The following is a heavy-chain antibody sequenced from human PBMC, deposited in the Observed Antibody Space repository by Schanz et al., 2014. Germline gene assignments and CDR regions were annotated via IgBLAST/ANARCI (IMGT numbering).Heavy chain of an antibody. CDR3: ARTASHDVWRGYIPHYAFDL. CDR2: IDPNSGGT. V-gene: IGHV1-2*02. Sequence: QVQLVQSGAEVKEPGASVKVSCKASAYTFTGYYLHWVRQAPGQGLEWMGRIDPNSGGTNYAQKFQGRVTMTSDTSITTGYMEVNSLTSDDTAVFYCARTASHDVWRGYIPHYAFDLWGQGTVVIVSS. CDR1: AYTFTGYY. J-gene: IGHJ3*01. D-gene: IGHD3-3*01.